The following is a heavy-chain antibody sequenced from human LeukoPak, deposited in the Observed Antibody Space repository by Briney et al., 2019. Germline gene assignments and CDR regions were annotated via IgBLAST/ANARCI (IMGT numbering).Heavy chain of an antibody. J-gene: IGHJ3*02. CDR3: ARDHEMATGDAFDI. CDR1: GYTFSSYD. CDR2: IIPIFGTA. Sequence: ASVKVSCKASGYTFSSYDISWARQAPGQGLEWMGGIIPIFGTANYAQKFQGRVTITTDESTSTAYMELSSLRSEDTAVYYCARDHEMATGDAFDIWGQGTMVTVSS. D-gene: IGHD5-24*01. V-gene: IGHV1-69*05.